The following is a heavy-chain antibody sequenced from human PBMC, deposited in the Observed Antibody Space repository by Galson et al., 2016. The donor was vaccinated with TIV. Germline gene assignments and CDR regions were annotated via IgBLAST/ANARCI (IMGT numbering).Heavy chain of an antibody. J-gene: IGHJ3*02. CDR3: ARNNWNYEGAFDI. D-gene: IGHD1-7*01. CDR1: GFTFSSYW. Sequence: SLRLSCAASGFTFSSYWLSWVRQAPGEGLEWVANIKQDGSEKHYVDSVKGRFTISRDNAKNSLYLQMNSLRAEDTAVYYCARNNWNYEGAFDIWGQGTMVTVSS. V-gene: IGHV3-7*01. CDR2: IKQDGSEK.